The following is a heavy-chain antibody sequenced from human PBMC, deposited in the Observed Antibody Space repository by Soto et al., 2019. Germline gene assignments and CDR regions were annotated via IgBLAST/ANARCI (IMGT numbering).Heavy chain of an antibody. V-gene: IGHV4-4*07. Sequence: ASETLSLTCTVSGGSISSYYWSWIRQPAGKGLEWIGRIYTSGSTNYSPSLKSRVTMSVDTSKNQFSLKLSSVTAADTAVYYCARDSFAADYDSSGYYPYYFDYWGQGTLVTVSS. CDR1: GGSISSYY. D-gene: IGHD3-22*01. J-gene: IGHJ4*02. CDR3: ARDSFAADYDSSGYYPYYFDY. CDR2: IYTSGST.